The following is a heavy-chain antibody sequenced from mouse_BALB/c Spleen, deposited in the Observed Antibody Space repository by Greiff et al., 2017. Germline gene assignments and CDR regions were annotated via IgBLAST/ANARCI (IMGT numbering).Heavy chain of an antibody. CDR3: NLLLGEFAY. V-gene: IGHV14-4*02. CDR1: GFNIKDYY. Sequence: VQLQQSGAELVRSGASVKLSCTASGFNIKDYYMHWVKQRPEQGLEWIGWIDPENGDTEYAPKFQGKATMTADTSSNTAYLQLSSLTSEDTAVYCCNLLLGEFAYWGQGTLVTVSA. D-gene: IGHD3-1*01. CDR2: IDPENGDT. J-gene: IGHJ3*01.